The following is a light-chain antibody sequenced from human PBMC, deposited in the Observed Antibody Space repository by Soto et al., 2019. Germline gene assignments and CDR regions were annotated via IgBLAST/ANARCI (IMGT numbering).Light chain of an antibody. J-gene: IGKJ5*01. CDR3: QQLNAYPLT. CDR2: DAS. V-gene: IGKV1-33*01. Sequence: DIQMTQSPSSLSASVGDRVTITCQASHDISNYLNWYQQKPGKAPKLLIYDASNLETGVPSRFSGSGSGTDFTLTISDLQPEDFATYYCQQLNAYPLTFGQGTRLEIK. CDR1: HDISNY.